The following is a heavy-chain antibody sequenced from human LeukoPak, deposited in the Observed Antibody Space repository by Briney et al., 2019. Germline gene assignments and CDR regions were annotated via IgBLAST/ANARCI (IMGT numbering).Heavy chain of an antibody. CDR2: IYYSGST. V-gene: IGHV4-59*01. CDR3: ARIKAGGYYYYYYMDV. J-gene: IGHJ6*03. CDR1: GGSISSYY. Sequence: SETLSLTCTVSGGSISSYYWSWVRQPPGKGLEWIGYIYYSGSTNYNPSLKSRVTISVDTSKNQFSLKLSSVTAADTAVYYCARIKAGGYYYYYYMDVWGKGTTVTVSS. D-gene: IGHD3-10*01.